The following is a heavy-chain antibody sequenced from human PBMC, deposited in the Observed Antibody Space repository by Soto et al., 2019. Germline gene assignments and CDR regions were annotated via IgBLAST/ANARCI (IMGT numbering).Heavy chain of an antibody. J-gene: IGHJ6*02. D-gene: IGHD5-18*01. Sequence: GESLKISCKGSGYSFSSYWIGWVRQMPGKGLEWMGIISPGDSDTRYSPSFQGQVSISADKYISTAYLQWSSLKASDTAIYYCARHLLADTGLLSSAMDVWGQGTTVTVSS. CDR2: ISPGDSDT. V-gene: IGHV5-51*01. CDR1: GYSFSSYW. CDR3: ARHLLADTGLLSSAMDV.